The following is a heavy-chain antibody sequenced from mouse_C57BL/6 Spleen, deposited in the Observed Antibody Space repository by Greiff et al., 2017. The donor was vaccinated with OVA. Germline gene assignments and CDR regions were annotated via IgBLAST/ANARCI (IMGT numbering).Heavy chain of an antibody. Sequence: QVQLQQSGPELVKPGASVKISCKASGYSFTSYYIHWVKQRPGQGLEWIGWIYPGSGNTKYNEKFKGKATLTADTSYSTAYMQLSSLTSEDSAVYYCARTYNYGRRPGGYFDVGGTGTTGTVSS. D-gene: IGHD1-1*01. CDR3: ARTYNYGRRPGGYFDV. V-gene: IGHV1-66*01. J-gene: IGHJ1*03. CDR1: GYSFTSYY. CDR2: IYPGSGNT.